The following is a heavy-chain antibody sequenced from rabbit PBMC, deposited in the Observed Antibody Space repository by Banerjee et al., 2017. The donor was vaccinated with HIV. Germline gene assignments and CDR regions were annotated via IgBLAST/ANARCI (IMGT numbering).Heavy chain of an antibody. Sequence: QSLEESGGDLVKPGGSLTLTCKASGFSFSSGYDMCWVRQAPGKGLEWIGYVYTGSGVTWYADGVNGRFTIAKASSTTVTLKRNSLTAADTATYFCARDLAGVIGWNFGLWGPGTLVTVS. J-gene: IGHJ4*01. CDR1: GFSFSSGYD. CDR3: ARDLAGVIGWNFGL. D-gene: IGHD4-1*01. CDR2: VYTGSGVT. V-gene: IGHV1S40*01.